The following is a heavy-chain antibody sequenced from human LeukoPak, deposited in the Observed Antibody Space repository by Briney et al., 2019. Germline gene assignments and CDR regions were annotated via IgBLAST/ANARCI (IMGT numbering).Heavy chain of an antibody. Sequence: GGSLRLSCAASGFIFSTYGMYWVRQAPGKGLEWVAFIRHGGSIKNYADSVKGRSTISRDNSKNTLYLQMNSLGAEDTAVYYCAKDSLADIDYWGQGTPVTVSS. CDR2: IRHGGSIK. V-gene: IGHV3-30*02. CDR1: GFIFSTYG. D-gene: IGHD3-16*01. CDR3: AKDSLADIDY. J-gene: IGHJ4*02.